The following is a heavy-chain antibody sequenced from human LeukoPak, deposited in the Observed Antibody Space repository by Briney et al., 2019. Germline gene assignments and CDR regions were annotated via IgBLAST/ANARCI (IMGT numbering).Heavy chain of an antibody. D-gene: IGHD2-2*01. V-gene: IGHV3-7*03. Sequence: PGGSLRLSCAASGFTFSSYWMSWVRQAPGKGLEWVANIKQDGSEKYYVDSVKGRFTISRDNAKNSLYLQMNSLRAEDTAVYYCAKLGSSTSLLNFCDYWGQGTLVTVSS. CDR2: IKQDGSEK. J-gene: IGHJ4*02. CDR1: GFTFSSYW. CDR3: AKLGSSTSLLNFCDY.